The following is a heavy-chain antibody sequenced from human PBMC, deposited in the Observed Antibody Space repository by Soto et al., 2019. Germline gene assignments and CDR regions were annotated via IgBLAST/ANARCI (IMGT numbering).Heavy chain of an antibody. CDR2: IKQDGSES. CDR3: AKDLGTGLPFYYYYGMDV. Sequence: GGSLRLSCAASGFTFSNYWMSWVRQAPGKGLEWVANIKQDGSESNYADSVKGRFTISRDNSKNTVYLQMNSLRADDTAVYYCAKDLGTGLPFYYYYGMDVWGQGTTVTVSS. V-gene: IGHV3-7*03. J-gene: IGHJ6*02. D-gene: IGHD2-8*02. CDR1: GFTFSNYW.